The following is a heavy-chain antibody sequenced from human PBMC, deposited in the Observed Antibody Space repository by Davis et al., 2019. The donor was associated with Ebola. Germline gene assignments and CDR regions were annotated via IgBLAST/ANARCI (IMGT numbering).Heavy chain of an antibody. Sequence: AASVKVSCKASGYTFTSYYMHWVRQAPGQGLQWVGRIIPTLGMSSFAQNLQGRVTITADESTSTAYMELNTLRSGDTAVYYCATEVTGGFEFWGQGTLVSVSS. CDR3: ATEVTGGFEF. J-gene: IGHJ4*02. CDR1: GYTFTSYY. V-gene: IGHV1-46*01. D-gene: IGHD2-21*02. CDR2: IIPTLGMS.